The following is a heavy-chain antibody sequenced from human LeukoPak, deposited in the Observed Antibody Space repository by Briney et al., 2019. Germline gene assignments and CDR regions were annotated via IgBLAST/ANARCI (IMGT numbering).Heavy chain of an antibody. CDR3: ARSSGWPYYFDY. Sequence: SQTLSLTCAVSGGSISSGGYSWSWIRQPPGKGLEWIGYIYHSGSTNYNPSLKSRVTMSVDTSKNQFSLKLSSVTAADTAVYYCARSSGWPYYFDYWGQGTLVTVSS. D-gene: IGHD6-19*01. CDR1: GGSISSGGYS. CDR2: IYHSGST. J-gene: IGHJ4*02. V-gene: IGHV4-30-2*01.